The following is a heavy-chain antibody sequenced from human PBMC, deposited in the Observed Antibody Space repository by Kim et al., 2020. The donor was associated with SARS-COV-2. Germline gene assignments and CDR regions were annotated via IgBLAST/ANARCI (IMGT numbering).Heavy chain of an antibody. CDR2: IYYSGST. J-gene: IGHJ5*02. V-gene: IGHV4-31*03. CDR1: GGSISSGGYY. D-gene: IGHD6-19*01. CDR3: ARDHRAVAGGFDP. Sequence: SETLSLTCTVSGGSISSGGYYWSWIRQHPGKGLEWIGYIYYSGSTYYNPYLKSRVTISVDTSKNQFSLKLSSVTAADTAVYYCARDHRAVAGGFDPWGQGTLVTVSS.